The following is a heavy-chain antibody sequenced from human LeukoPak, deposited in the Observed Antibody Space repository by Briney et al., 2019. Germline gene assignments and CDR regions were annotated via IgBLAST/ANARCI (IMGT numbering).Heavy chain of an antibody. CDR2: IYSGGST. D-gene: IGHD6-19*01. J-gene: IGHJ4*02. V-gene: IGHV3-53*01. Sequence: GGSLRLSCAASGFTVSSNYMSWVRQAPGKGLEWVSVIYSGGSTYYADSVKGRFTISRDNSKNTLYLQMNSLRAEDTAVYYCAKDYSSGLNLLDYWGQGTLVTVSS. CDR1: GFTVSSNY. CDR3: AKDYSSGLNLLDY.